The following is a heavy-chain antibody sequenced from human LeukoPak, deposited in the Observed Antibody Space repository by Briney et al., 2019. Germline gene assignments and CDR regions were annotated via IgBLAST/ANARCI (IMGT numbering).Heavy chain of an antibody. D-gene: IGHD3-10*01. J-gene: IGHJ4*02. CDR2: IIPIFGTA. Sequence: ASVKVSCMASGGTFSSYAISWVRQAPGQGLEWVGGIIPIFGTANYAQKFQGRVTITADKSTSTAYMELSSLRSEDTAVYYCARDLTYGSGSYPDSWGQGTLVTVSS. V-gene: IGHV1-69*06. CDR3: ARDLTYGSGSYPDS. CDR1: GGTFSSYA.